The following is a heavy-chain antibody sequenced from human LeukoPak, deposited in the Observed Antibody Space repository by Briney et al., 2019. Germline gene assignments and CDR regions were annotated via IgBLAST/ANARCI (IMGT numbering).Heavy chain of an antibody. Sequence: PAETLSLTCTVSGGSFSDYYWTWIRQSPGKGLEWIGYSGSTNYNPSLKSRVTISVDTSKRHFSLTLSSVTEADTAVYYCARTRQHYYGSGKNLTPWPAGLDVWGQGTTVIVS. CDR3: ARTRQHYYGSGKNLTPWPAGLDV. D-gene: IGHD3-10*01. CDR1: GGSFSDYY. V-gene: IGHV4-59*01. J-gene: IGHJ6*02. CDR2: SGST.